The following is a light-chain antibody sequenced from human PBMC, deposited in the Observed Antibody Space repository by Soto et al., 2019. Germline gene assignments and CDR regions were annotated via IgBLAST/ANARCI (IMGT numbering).Light chain of an antibody. J-gene: IGLJ3*02. CDR3: CSYAGSSTGV. V-gene: IGLV2-23*01. CDR2: EGS. CDR1: SSDVGSNNL. Sequence: QSALTQPASVSGSPGQSITISCTGTSSDVGSNNLVSWYQQHPGKAPKLMIYEGSKRPSGVSNRFSGSKSGNTASLTISGLQAEDEADYYCCSYAGSSTGVFGGGTQLTVL.